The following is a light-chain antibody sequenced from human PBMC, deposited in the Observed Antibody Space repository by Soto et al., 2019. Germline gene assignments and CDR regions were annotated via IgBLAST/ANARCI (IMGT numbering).Light chain of an antibody. CDR2: GAS. CDR3: KQYGSSPIT. Sequence: EIVMTQSPATLSVSPCQRGTLSCSASESVNNNYLAWHQQKPGQAHRLIILGASSRATGIQARFSGSGSGTDFTLTIRRLEPEDFAVYYCKQYGSSPITFGKGKRLEIK. V-gene: IGKV3-20*01. J-gene: IGKJ5*01. CDR1: ESVNNNY.